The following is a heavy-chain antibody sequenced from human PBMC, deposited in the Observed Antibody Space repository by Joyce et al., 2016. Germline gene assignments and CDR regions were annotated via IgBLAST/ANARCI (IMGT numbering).Heavy chain of an antibody. V-gene: IGHV3-30*18. CDR2: ISYDGSNK. CDR1: GFTFSIYG. CDR3: AKFFMSATPSPNDAFDI. D-gene: IGHD2-2*01. Sequence: QVQLVESGGGVVQPGMSLRLSCAASGFTFSIYGMHWVRQAPGKGLEWVAVISYDGSNKHYRDSVKGRFTISRDNSKNTLYLQMNDLRAEDTAVYYCAKFFMSATPSPNDAFDIWGQGTTVTVSS. J-gene: IGHJ3*02.